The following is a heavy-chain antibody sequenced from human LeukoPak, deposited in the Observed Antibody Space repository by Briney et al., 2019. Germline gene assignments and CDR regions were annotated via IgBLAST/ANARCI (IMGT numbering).Heavy chain of an antibody. CDR1: GFTFSSHW. V-gene: IGHV3-7*01. CDR2: INQDGSEK. D-gene: IGHD6-13*01. CDR3: ARDSEHSSSFAFDI. J-gene: IGHJ3*02. Sequence: PGWSLRLSCAASGFTFSSHWMSWVRQAPGKGLEWVANINQDGSEKHYVDYVKGRFTISRDNAKNSLYLQMNSLRAEDTAMYYCARDSEHSSSFAFDIWGQGTMVTVSS.